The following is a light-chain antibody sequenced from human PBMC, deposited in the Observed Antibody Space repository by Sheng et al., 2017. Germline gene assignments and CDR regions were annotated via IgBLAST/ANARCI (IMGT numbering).Light chain of an antibody. Sequence: DIQMTQSPSTLSAFVGDSVTINCRASHSISTWLAWYQQKPGRAPKLLIYKASTLQNGVPPRFSGSGSGTEFTLTISSLQPDDFAIYCCQQYSNYSVFTFGPGTKVDMK. CDR3: QQYSNYSVFT. J-gene: IGKJ3*01. CDR1: HSISTW. V-gene: IGKV1-5*03. CDR2: KAS.